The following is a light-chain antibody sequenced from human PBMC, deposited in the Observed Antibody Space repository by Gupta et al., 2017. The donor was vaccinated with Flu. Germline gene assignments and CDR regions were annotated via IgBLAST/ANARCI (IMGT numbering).Light chain of an antibody. Sequence: DIQMTQSPSSLSASVGDRVTIPCRASQNINTYLNWYQQRPGNSPKLLIYGASSLQSGVPSRFRGSGSGTNFILTISSLQAGDFATYYCQQTHSTPPTFGQGTKLDIK. V-gene: IGKV1-39*01. CDR1: QNINTY. CDR3: QQTHSTPPT. CDR2: GAS. J-gene: IGKJ2*01.